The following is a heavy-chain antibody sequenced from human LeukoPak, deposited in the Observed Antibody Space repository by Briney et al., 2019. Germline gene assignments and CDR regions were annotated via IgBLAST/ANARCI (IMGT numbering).Heavy chain of an antibody. J-gene: IGHJ4*02. Sequence: GGSLSLSCAASGFTFSRNWMTWVRQAPGKGLEWVSGISNSGGITYYADSVKGRFSISRDKSKNTLYLQMNSLRAEDTAVYYCAEGMNSGSYGKNDYWGQGTLVTVSS. CDR1: GFTFSRNW. D-gene: IGHD1-26*01. V-gene: IGHV3-23*01. CDR3: AEGMNSGSYGKNDY. CDR2: ISNSGGIT.